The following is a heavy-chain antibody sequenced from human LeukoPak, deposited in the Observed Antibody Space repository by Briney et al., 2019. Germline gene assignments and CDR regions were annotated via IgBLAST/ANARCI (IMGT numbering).Heavy chain of an antibody. D-gene: IGHD3-10*01. CDR3: ARSKEWFGELLYPDY. CDR1: GYSFTSYW. CDR2: IYPGDSDT. Sequence: TGESLKISCKGSGYSFTSYWIGWVRQMPGKGREWMGIIYPGDSDTRYSPSFQGQVTISADKSISTAYLQWSSLKASDTAMYYCARSKEWFGELLYPDYWGQGTLVTVSS. V-gene: IGHV5-51*01. J-gene: IGHJ4*02.